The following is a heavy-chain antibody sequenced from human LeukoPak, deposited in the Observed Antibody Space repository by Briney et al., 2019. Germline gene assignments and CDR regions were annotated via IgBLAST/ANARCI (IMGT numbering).Heavy chain of an antibody. D-gene: IGHD6-6*01. Sequence: GGSLRLSCAASGFTFSSYAMSWVRQAPGKGLEWVSTISSSGGSTYYADSVKGRFTISRDNSNNTLFLQMNSLRAEDTAVFYCAKDRGGWYSSSSTGFDYWGQGTLVTVSS. V-gene: IGHV3-23*01. CDR2: ISSSGGST. J-gene: IGHJ4*02. CDR1: GFTFSSYA. CDR3: AKDRGGWYSSSSTGFDY.